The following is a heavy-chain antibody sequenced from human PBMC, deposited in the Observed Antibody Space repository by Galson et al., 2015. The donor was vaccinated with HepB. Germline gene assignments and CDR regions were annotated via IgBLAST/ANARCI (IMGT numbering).Heavy chain of an antibody. Sequence: SLRLSCAASGFTFSDAWMSWVRQAPGKGLEWIGFIKVRVDGGTTDYAAPVKDRFTISRDDSKNMLYLQMDSLKTEDTAVYYCTTDLGSGWHARWGQGIPVTASS. CDR3: TTDLGSGWHAR. J-gene: IGHJ4*02. D-gene: IGHD6-19*01. CDR2: IKVRVDGGTT. V-gene: IGHV3-15*01. CDR1: GFTFSDAW.